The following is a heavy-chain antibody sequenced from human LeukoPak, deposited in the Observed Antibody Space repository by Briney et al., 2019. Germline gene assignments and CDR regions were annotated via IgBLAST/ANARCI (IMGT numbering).Heavy chain of an antibody. CDR2: VNPYNDKT. CDR1: GYTFTTFD. V-gene: IGHV1-8*03. J-gene: IGHJ6*03. Sequence: ASVKVSCKASGYTFTTFDINWVRQATGQGPEWMGWVNPYNDKTVYAPKFQGRVSISSNNSINTAYMEFSGLKSDVTAVYYCPRGRRLREVASRPIYYYYYMDVWGGGTTVTVSS. CDR3: PRGRRLREVASRPIYYYYYMDV. D-gene: IGHD3-10*01.